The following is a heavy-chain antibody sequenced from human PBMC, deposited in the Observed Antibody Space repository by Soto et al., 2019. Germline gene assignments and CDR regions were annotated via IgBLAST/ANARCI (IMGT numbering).Heavy chain of an antibody. D-gene: IGHD1-26*01. J-gene: IGHJ5*02. CDR1: GYSFTTNV. CDR3: ARAVVGTSNWLDT. V-gene: IGHV1-3*01. Sequence: ASVXGSFKSCGYSFTTNVIQFFLQAPGQRLDWMGWINPGNGNTQYSPKFQDRVTITRDTSASTAYMELGSLRSGDTAIYYGARAVVGTSNWLDTWGQGTLV. CDR2: INPGNGNT.